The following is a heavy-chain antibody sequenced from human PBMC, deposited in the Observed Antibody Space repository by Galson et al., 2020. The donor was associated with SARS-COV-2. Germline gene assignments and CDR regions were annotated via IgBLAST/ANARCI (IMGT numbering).Heavy chain of an antibody. D-gene: IGHD1-1*01. Sequence: SGPTLVKPTETLTLTCTVSGFSLSSERVGVSWIRQPPGKALEWLANIFMNDENSYSASLRSRLTISQDTSTNQVVLTMTNMDPMDAGTFYCALINPWNDDAFHFWGPGKVVTVSS. V-gene: IGHV2-26*01. CDR1: GFSLSSERVG. J-gene: IGHJ3*01. CDR3: ALINPWNDDAFHF. CDR2: IFMNDEN.